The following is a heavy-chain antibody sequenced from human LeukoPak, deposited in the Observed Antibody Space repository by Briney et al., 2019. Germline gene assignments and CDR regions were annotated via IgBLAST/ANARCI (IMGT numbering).Heavy chain of an antibody. CDR3: ARFMDPFYFDY. CDR2: INHSGST. J-gene: IGHJ4*02. D-gene: IGHD2-2*03. Sequence: PSETLSLTCAVYGGSFSGYYWSWIRQPPGKGLEWIGEINHSGSTNYNPSLKSRVTISVDTSKNQFSLKLSSVTAADTAVYYCARFMDPFYFDYWGQGTLVTVSS. V-gene: IGHV4-34*01. CDR1: GGSFSGYY.